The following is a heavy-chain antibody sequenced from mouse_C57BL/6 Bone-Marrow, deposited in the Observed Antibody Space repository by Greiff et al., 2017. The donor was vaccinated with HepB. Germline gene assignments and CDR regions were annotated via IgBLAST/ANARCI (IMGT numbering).Heavy chain of an antibody. CDR1: GYSFTDYN. V-gene: IGHV1-39*01. D-gene: IGHD1-1*01. Sequence: EVKLMGSGPELVKPGASVKISCKASGYSFTDYNMNWVKQSNGKSLEWIGVINPNYGTTSYNQKFKGKATLTVDQSSSTAYMQLNSLTSEDSAVYYCAREGFITTVVAYFYAMDYWGQGTSVTVSS. CDR3: AREGFITTVVAYFYAMDY. J-gene: IGHJ4*01. CDR2: INPNYGTT.